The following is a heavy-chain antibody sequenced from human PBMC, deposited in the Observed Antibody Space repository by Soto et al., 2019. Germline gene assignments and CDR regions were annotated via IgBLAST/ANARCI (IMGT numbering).Heavy chain of an antibody. J-gene: IGHJ6*02. D-gene: IGHD3-9*01. V-gene: IGHV4-30-4*01. CDR1: GGSISSGDYY. CDR2: IYYSGST. Sequence: SETLSLTCTVSGGSISSGDYYWSWIRQPPGKGLEWIGYIYYSGSTYYNPSLKSRVTISVDTSKNPFSLKLRSVTAADTAVYYCARGRYFDSLLISYVMDVWGQGTTVT. CDR3: ARGRYFDSLLISYVMDV.